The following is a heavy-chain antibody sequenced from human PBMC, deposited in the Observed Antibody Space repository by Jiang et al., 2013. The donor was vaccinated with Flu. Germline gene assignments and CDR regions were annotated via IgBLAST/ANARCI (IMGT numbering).Heavy chain of an antibody. Sequence: GGSLRLSCAASGFTFSNYAMSWVRQAPGTGLEWVSGISGSDAITYYADSVKGRFTISRDNSKNTLYLQMNSLRAEDTAVYYCAKGRSGSSISCYNYWGQGTLVTVSS. J-gene: IGHJ4*02. D-gene: IGHD2-2*02. CDR1: GFTFSNYA. V-gene: IGHV3-23*01. CDR3: AKGRSGSSISCYNY. CDR2: ISGSDAIT.